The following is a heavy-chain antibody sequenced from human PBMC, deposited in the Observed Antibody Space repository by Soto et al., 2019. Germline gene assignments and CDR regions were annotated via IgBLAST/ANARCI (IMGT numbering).Heavy chain of an antibody. CDR2: IIPIFGTA. CDR1: GGTFSSYA. Sequence: QVQLVQSGAEVKKPGSSVKVSCKASGGTFSSYAINWVRQAPGQGLEWMGGIIPIFGTANYAQKFQGRVTITADESTSTAYMELSSLRSEDTAVYYCASTSLYLPTYYYYGMDVWGQGTTVTVSS. V-gene: IGHV1-69*01. CDR3: ASTSLYLPTYYYYGMDV. D-gene: IGHD1-26*01. J-gene: IGHJ6*02.